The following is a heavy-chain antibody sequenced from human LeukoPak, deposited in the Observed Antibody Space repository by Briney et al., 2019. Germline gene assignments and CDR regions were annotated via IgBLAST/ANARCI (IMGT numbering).Heavy chain of an antibody. CDR1: GGTFSSYA. CDR3: ARDDTAMVTAD. Sequence: ASVKLSCKASGGTFSSYAISWVRQAPGQGLEWMGGIITIFGTANYAQKFQGRVTITTDESTSTAYMELSSLRSEDAAVYYCARDDTAMVTADWGQGTLVTVSS. V-gene: IGHV1-69*05. D-gene: IGHD5-18*01. CDR2: IITIFGTA. J-gene: IGHJ4*02.